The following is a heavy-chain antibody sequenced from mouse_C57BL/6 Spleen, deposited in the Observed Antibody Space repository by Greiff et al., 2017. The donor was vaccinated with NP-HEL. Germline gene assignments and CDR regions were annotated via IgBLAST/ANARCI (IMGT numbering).Heavy chain of an antibody. CDR3: ARTANYAMDY. J-gene: IGHJ4*01. CDR2: INPSTGGT. D-gene: IGHD1-2*01. Sequence: EVQLQQSGPELVKPGASVKISCKASGYSFTGYYMHWVKQSSEKSLEWIGEINPSTGGTSYNQKFKGKATLTVDKSSSTAYMQLKSLTSEDSAVYYCARTANYAMDYWGQGTSVTVSS. CDR1: GYSFTGYY. V-gene: IGHV1-43*01.